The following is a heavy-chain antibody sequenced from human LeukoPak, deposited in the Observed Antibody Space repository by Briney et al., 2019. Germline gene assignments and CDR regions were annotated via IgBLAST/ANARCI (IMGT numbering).Heavy chain of an antibody. V-gene: IGHV3-23*01. CDR3: AKARGIRYYYGMDV. Sequence: GGSLRLSCAASGFTFSNYAMSWVRQAPGKGLEWVSGISGSGTNTCYADSVKGRFTISRDNSKNTLYLQMSSLRAEDTAVYYCAKARGIRYYYGMDVWGQGTTVTVSS. D-gene: IGHD1-26*01. J-gene: IGHJ6*02. CDR1: GFTFSNYA. CDR2: ISGSGTNT.